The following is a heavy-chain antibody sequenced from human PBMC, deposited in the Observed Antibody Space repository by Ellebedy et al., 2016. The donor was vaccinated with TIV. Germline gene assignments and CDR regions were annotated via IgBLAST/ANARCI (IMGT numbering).Heavy chain of an antibody. J-gene: IGHJ5*02. V-gene: IGHV4-34*01. CDR1: GFTVSSIY. CDR2: INHSGST. CDR3: ARWGSSTP. Sequence: GSLRLSCAVSGFTVSSIYMSWIRQPPGKGLEWIGEINHSGSTNYNPSLKSRVTVSVDTSKNQFSLKLSSVTAADTAVYYCARWGSSTPWGQGTLVTVSS. D-gene: IGHD2-2*01.